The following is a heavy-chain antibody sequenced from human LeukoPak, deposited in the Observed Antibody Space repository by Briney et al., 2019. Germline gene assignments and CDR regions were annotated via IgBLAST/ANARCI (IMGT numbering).Heavy chain of an antibody. Sequence: PGGSLRLSCAASGFTFSSYAMSWVRQAPGKGLEWVSAISGSGGSTYYADSVKGRFTISRDNSKNTLYLQMNSLRAEDTAVYYCARDRRGGWRVADYWGQGTLVTVSS. CDR1: GFTFSSYA. CDR2: ISGSGGST. D-gene: IGHD2-15*01. J-gene: IGHJ4*02. CDR3: ARDRRGGWRVADY. V-gene: IGHV3-23*01.